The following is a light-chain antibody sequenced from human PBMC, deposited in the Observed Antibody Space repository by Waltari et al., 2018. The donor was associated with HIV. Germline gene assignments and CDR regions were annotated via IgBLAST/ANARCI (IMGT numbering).Light chain of an antibody. CDR3: HQYYHTPQT. Sequence: DVVVTQSPESLYVSLGESVTISCKSSQSVFYSSNNKNYFAWYQHKPGQPPTFLVYCSSTLASGVPDRFRGSGSETDFTLTISSLQTEDVAVYYCHQYYHTPQTFGQGTKVEI. V-gene: IGKV4-1*01. CDR2: CSS. CDR1: QSVFYSSNNKNY. J-gene: IGKJ1*01.